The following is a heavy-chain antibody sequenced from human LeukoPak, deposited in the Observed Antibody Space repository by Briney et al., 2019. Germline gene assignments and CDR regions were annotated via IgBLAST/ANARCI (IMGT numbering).Heavy chain of an antibody. D-gene: IGHD5-24*01. Sequence: ASVKVSCKASGYTFTGYYMHWARQAPGQGLEWMGWINPNSGDTNYAQKFQGRVTMTSDTSITTAYMELNRLRSDDTAVYYCARLDGTDSHFDFWGQGTLVTVSS. CDR1: GYTFTGYY. V-gene: IGHV1-2*02. CDR2: INPNSGDT. CDR3: ARLDGTDSHFDF. J-gene: IGHJ4*02.